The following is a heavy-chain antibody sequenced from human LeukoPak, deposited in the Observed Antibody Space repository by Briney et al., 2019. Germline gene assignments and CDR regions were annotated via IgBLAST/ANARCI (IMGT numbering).Heavy chain of an antibody. CDR3: ARDWHCSGGSCYSDWFDP. D-gene: IGHD2-15*01. V-gene: IGHV1-2*02. Sequence: ASVKVSCRASGYTFTGYYMHWVRQAPGQGLEWMGWINPNSDGTNYARKFQGRVTMTRDTSISTAYMELSRLRSDDTAVYYCARDWHCSGGSCYSDWFDPWGQGTLVTVSS. J-gene: IGHJ5*02. CDR1: GYTFTGYY. CDR2: INPNSDGT.